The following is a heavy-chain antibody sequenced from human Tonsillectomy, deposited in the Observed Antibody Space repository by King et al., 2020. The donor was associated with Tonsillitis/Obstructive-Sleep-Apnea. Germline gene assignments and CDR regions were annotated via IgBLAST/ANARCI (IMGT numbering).Heavy chain of an antibody. Sequence: QLVQSGAEVKKPGESLKISCKGSGYSFTNDWIGWVRQMPGKGLEWMGIIYPGDSDTRYSPSFQGQVTFSVDKSISTAYLQWSSLKASDTAMYYCARTSVDMATICIDYWGQGTLVTVSS. CDR2: IYPGDSDT. CDR3: ARTSVDMATICIDY. D-gene: IGHD5-24*01. V-gene: IGHV5-51*03. J-gene: IGHJ4*02. CDR1: GYSFTNDW.